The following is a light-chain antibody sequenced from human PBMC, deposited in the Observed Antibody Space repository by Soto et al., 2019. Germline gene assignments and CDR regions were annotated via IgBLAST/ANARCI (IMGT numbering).Light chain of an antibody. CDR1: SSDVGGYIL. V-gene: IGLV2-23*01. J-gene: IGLJ2*01. CDR3: CSYVGSDTYVI. CDR2: EGR. Sequence: QSALTQPASVSGSPGQSITISCTGTSSDVGGYILVSWYQLHPDKAPKLMIYEGRKRPSGVSNRFSGSKPGNTASLTISGLQPEDEAHYYCCSYVGSDTYVIFGGGTKVTVL.